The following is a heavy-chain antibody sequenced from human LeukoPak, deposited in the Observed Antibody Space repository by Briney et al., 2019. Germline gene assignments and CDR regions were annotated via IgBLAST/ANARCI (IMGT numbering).Heavy chain of an antibody. Sequence: GGSLRLSCAASGFTVSSNYMSWVRQAPGKGLEWVANIKQDGSEKNYVDSVKGRFIISRDNAKNSLYLQMNTLRADDTAVYYCARDGFGTGSNWGQGTLVTVSS. J-gene: IGHJ4*02. D-gene: IGHD3-16*01. CDR3: ARDGFGTGSN. CDR1: GFTVSSNY. CDR2: IKQDGSEK. V-gene: IGHV3-7*03.